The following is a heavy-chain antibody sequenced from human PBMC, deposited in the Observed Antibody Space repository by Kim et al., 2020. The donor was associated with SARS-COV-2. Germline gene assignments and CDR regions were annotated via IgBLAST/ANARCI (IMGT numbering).Heavy chain of an antibody. Sequence: GGSLRLSCAASGFTFSSYAMTWVRQAPGKGLEWVSSISPGGDYIYYADSVKGRFTVSRDNSKNTLYVQMNSLRAEDTAVFYCATQALLPSITGVATPFDYWGQGTLVTVSS. CDR2: ISPGGDYI. CDR1: GFTFSSYA. V-gene: IGHV3-23*01. D-gene: IGHD1-20*01. J-gene: IGHJ4*02. CDR3: ATQALLPSITGVATPFDY.